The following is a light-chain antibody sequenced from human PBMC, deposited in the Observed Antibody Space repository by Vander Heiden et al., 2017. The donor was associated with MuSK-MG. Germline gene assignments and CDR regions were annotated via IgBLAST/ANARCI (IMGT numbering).Light chain of an antibody. CDR1: QHIGTY. Sequence: DIQMTQSPSSLSASVGDRVTIACQASQHIGTYLNWYQKKPGKAPKLLIYDVSLLEKGVPSRFSGSGSGTDFTLTISGLQPEDVATYYWQQDDNLVTFGGGTKVVIK. J-gene: IGKJ4*01. CDR3: QQDDNLVT. V-gene: IGKV1-33*01. CDR2: DVS.